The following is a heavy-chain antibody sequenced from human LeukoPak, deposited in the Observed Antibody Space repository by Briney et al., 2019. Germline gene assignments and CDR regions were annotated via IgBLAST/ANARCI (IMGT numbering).Heavy chain of an antibody. CDR1: GFTFSSYN. J-gene: IGHJ6*03. CDR2: ISGRSDTI. Sequence: PGGSLRLSCAASGFTFSSYNMNWVRQAPGKGLEWVSYISGRSDTIYYADSVKGRFIISRDNARNSLSLQMDSLRVEDTALYHCASGSPHGPLYYMDVWGKGTTVTVSS. CDR3: ASGSPHGPLYYMDV. D-gene: IGHD2-15*01. V-gene: IGHV3-48*01.